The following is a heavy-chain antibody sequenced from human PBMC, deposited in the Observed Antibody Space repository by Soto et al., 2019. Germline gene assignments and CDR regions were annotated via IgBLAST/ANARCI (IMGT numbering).Heavy chain of an antibody. J-gene: IGHJ4*01. V-gene: IGHV3-23*01. CDR3: AKVGLLRFLDSYLIDY. D-gene: IGHD3-3*01. Sequence: GGSLRLSCAASGFTFSSYAISWVRQAPGKGLEWVSAISARGGTPYYTDSVKGRFTISRDNSKNTLYLQMSSLRAEDTAVYYCAKVGLLRFLDSYLIDYWDQGTLVTVSS. CDR1: GFTFSSYA. CDR2: ISARGGTP.